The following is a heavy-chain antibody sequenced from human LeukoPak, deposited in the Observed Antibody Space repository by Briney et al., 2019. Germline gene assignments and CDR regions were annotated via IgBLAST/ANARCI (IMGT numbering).Heavy chain of an antibody. Sequence: SVKVSCKASGGTFSSYAISWVRQAPGQGLEWMGRIIPILGIANYAQKFQGRVTITADKSTSTAYMELSSLRSEDTAVYYCARDLYYYDSSGSSPLLHWGQGTLVTVSP. J-gene: IGHJ4*02. V-gene: IGHV1-69*04. CDR2: IIPILGIA. D-gene: IGHD3-22*01. CDR1: GGTFSSYA. CDR3: ARDLYYYDSSGSSPLLH.